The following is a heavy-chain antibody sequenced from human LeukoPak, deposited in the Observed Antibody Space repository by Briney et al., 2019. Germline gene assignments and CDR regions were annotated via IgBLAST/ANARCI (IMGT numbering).Heavy chain of an antibody. CDR3: AKGFKSVEYFQH. J-gene: IGHJ1*01. CDR1: GFTFSSYG. V-gene: IGHV3-30*02. CDR2: IRYDGSNK. Sequence: GGSLRLSCAASGFTFSSYGMHWVRQAPGKGLEWVAFIRYDGSNKYYADSVKGRFTISRDNSKNTLYLQMNSLRAEDTAVYYCAKGFKSVEYFQHWGQGTLVTVSS.